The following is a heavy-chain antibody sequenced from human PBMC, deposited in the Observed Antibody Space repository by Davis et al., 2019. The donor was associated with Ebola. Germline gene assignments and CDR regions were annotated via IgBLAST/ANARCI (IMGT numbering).Heavy chain of an antibody. D-gene: IGHD4-17*01. CDR3: ARDPYGVFSADS. V-gene: IGHV3-74*01. J-gene: IGHJ4*02. CDR2: VNIDMSSL. CDR1: GFSLSNYW. Sequence: GESLKISCAVSGFSLSNYWMHWVRQVPGKGLVWVSRVNIDMSSLSYGDSVKGRFIVSRDNAKNTVYLQMNSLTVEDSGVYYCARDPYGVFSADSWGQGTLVTVSS.